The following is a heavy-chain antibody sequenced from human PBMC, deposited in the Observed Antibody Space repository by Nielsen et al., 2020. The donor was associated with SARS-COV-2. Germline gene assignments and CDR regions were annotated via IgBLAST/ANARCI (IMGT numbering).Heavy chain of an antibody. J-gene: IGHJ4*02. CDR1: GFTFSSYG. CDR3: AREFPHSSGAVIDY. Sequence: GGSLRLSCAASGFTFSSYGMHWVRQAPGKGLEWVAVIWYDGSNKYYADSVKGRFTISRDNSKNTLYLQMNSLRAEDTAVYYCAREFPHSSGAVIDYWGQGTLVTVS. V-gene: IGHV3-33*01. CDR2: IWYDGSNK. D-gene: IGHD6-19*01.